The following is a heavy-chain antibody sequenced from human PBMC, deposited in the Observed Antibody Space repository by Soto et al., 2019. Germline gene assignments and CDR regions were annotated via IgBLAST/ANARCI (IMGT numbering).Heavy chain of an antibody. CDR1: GYTFTSYG. Sequence: QVQLVQSGAEVKKPGASVKVSCKASGYTFTSYGISWVRQAPGQGLEWMGWISAYNGNTNYAQKLQGRVTMTTDTSTSTAYMELRSLRSDDTAVYYCARAPEYYYGSGSYPNDYYFDYWGQGTLVTVSS. V-gene: IGHV1-18*01. CDR2: ISAYNGNT. CDR3: ARAPEYYYGSGSYPNDYYFDY. D-gene: IGHD3-10*01. J-gene: IGHJ4*02.